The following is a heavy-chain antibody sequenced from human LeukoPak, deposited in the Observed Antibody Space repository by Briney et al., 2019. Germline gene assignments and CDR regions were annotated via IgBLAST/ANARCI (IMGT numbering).Heavy chain of an antibody. CDR1: GFTFTNYA. V-gene: IGHV3-23*01. J-gene: IGHJ4*02. CDR3: AKEGSDYYDVSGAPFDS. CDR2: ISGSGGAT. Sequence: GGSLRLSCAASGFTFTNYAMSWVRQAPGKGLEWVSGISGSGGATSYADSVKGRFTISRDNSKSTLYLQMSSLRAEDTAVYFCAKEGSDYYDVSGAPFDSWGQGTLVTLSS. D-gene: IGHD3-22*01.